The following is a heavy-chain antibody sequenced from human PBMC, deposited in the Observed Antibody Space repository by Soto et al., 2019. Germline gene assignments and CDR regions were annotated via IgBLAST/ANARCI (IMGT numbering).Heavy chain of an antibody. V-gene: IGHV3-30-3*01. CDR3: ARGMITKKTL. J-gene: IGHJ1*01. CDR2: ISYDGINK. D-gene: IGHD3-16*01. Sequence: RMSLRLSGAASGFPFISYAIHWLRQAPGKGLDWVAVISYDGINKDYADSVKGRFTSSRDNSKDTLYLQINTLSAEDTAVYYCARGMITKKTLWGQGTLVTVSS. CDR1: GFPFISYA.